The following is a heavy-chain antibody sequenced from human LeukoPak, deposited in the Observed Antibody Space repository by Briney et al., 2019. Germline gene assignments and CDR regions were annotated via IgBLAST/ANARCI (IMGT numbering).Heavy chain of an antibody. CDR2: ISWDGGST. V-gene: IGHV3-43D*03. CDR1: GFTFSSYG. J-gene: IGHJ3*02. CDR3: AKGDSGSIGYAFDI. D-gene: IGHD1-26*01. Sequence: GGSLRLSCAASGFTFSSYGMSWVRQAPGKGLEWVSLISWDGGSTYYADSVKGRFTISRDNSKNSLYLQMNSLRAEDTALYYCAKGDSGSIGYAFDIWGQGTMVTVSS.